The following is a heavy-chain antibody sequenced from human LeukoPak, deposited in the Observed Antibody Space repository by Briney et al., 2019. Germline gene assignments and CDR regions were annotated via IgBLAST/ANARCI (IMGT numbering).Heavy chain of an antibody. CDR1: GFTFSIYG. D-gene: IGHD1-26*01. J-gene: IGHJ4*02. V-gene: IGHV3-30*02. CDR2: VRNDGFNT. CDR3: AKDAGGTYSQAIDY. Sequence: PGGSLRLSCATSGFTFSIYGIHWVRQPPGRGLEWVAFVRNDGFNTYYAGSVKGQFTISRDNSKNTVFLQMNNLRVEDTAVYYCAKDAGGTYSQAIDYWGQGTLVTVSS.